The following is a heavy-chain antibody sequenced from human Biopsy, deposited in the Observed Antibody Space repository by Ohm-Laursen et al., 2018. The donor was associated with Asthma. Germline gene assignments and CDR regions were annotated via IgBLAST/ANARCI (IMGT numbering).Heavy chain of an antibody. D-gene: IGHD1-26*01. CDR2: VYSSGST. CDR1: YGSITSGGYY. Sequence: SQTLSLTCTVSYGSITSGGYYWTWIRQHPGKGLEWVGYVYSSGSTYYNPSLDSRVTISLDTSKNQFSLSLSSVTAADTAVYFCARDLGIVGATPDGFNIWGQGTLVTVSS. J-gene: IGHJ3*02. V-gene: IGHV4-30-4*08. CDR3: ARDLGIVGATPDGFNI.